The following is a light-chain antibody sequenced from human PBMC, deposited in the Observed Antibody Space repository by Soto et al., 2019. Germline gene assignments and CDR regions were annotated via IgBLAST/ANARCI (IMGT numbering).Light chain of an antibody. J-gene: IGKJ3*01. V-gene: IGKV1-8*01. CDR1: QGISSY. Sequence: AIRMTQSPSSFSASTGDRVTITCRASQGISSYLAWYQQKPGKAPKLLIYAASTLQSGVPSRFSGSGSGTELKLTISCLQSEDFATSYCQHHYSYPRITFGPGTKVDIK. CDR3: QHHYSYPRIT. CDR2: AAS.